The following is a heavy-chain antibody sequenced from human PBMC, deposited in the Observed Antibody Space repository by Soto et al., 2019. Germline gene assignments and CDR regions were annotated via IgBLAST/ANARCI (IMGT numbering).Heavy chain of an antibody. Sequence: PSETLSLTCAVSGGSISSSHWRTWVRQPPGKGLDWIGEIFHSGSTNYNPSLRSRVTISLDKSRNHFSLTLRSVTAADTAVYYCARSPSSSWFGGGAFDIWGQGTMVTVSS. CDR3: ARSPSSSWFGGGAFDI. D-gene: IGHD6-13*01. J-gene: IGHJ3*02. CDR1: GGSISSSHW. V-gene: IGHV4-4*02. CDR2: IFHSGST.